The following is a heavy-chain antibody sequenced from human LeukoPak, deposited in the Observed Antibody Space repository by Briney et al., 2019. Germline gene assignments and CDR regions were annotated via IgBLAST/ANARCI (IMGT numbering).Heavy chain of an antibody. CDR2: INHSGST. V-gene: IGHV4-34*01. Sequence: SETLSLTCAVYGGSFSGYYWSWIRQPPGEGLEWIGEINHSGSTNYNPSLKSRVTISVDTSKNQFSLKLSSVTAADTAVYYCARKRLGIAARPGDFDYWGQGTLVTVSS. CDR3: ARKRLGIAARPGDFDY. J-gene: IGHJ4*02. D-gene: IGHD6-6*01. CDR1: GGSFSGYY.